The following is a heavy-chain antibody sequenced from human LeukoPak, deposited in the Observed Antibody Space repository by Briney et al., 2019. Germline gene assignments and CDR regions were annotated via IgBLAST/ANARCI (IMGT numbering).Heavy chain of an antibody. J-gene: IGHJ3*02. Sequence: GGSLRLSCAASGFTFSSYAMSWVRQAPGKGLEWVSAISGSGGSTYYADSVKGRFTISRDISKNTLYLQMNSLRAEDTAVYYCTRGNLEAGGAFDIWGQGTMVAVSS. CDR3: TRGNLEAGGAFDI. V-gene: IGHV3-23*01. D-gene: IGHD6-13*01. CDR1: GFTFSSYA. CDR2: ISGSGGST.